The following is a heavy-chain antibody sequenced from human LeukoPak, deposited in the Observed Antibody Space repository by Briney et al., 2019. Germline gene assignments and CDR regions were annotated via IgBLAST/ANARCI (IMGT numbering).Heavy chain of an antibody. CDR1: GFTFSSYA. V-gene: IGHV3-23*01. J-gene: IGHJ6*02. CDR2: ISGSGGST. Sequence: PGGSPRLSCAASGFTFSSYAMSWVRQAPGKGLEWVSAISGSGGSTYYADSVKGRFTISRDNSKNTLYLQMNSLRAEDTAVYYCAKGADYYDSSGYYTRYYYYGMDVWGQGTTVTVSS. D-gene: IGHD3-22*01. CDR3: AKGADYYDSSGYYTRYYYYGMDV.